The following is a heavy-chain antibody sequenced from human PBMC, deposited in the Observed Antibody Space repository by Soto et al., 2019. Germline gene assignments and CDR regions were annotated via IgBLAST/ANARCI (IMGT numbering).Heavy chain of an antibody. CDR2: IIPIFGTA. CDR1: GGTFSSYA. CDR3: ARGDSSGWQEGLDY. D-gene: IGHD6-19*01. Sequence: QVQLVQSGAEVKKPGSSVKVSCKASGGTFSSYAISWVRQAPGQGLEWMGGIIPIFGTANYAQKFQGRVTITADECTSTAYRELSSLRSEDTAVDYCARGDSSGWQEGLDYWGQGTLVTVSS. J-gene: IGHJ4*02. V-gene: IGHV1-69*12.